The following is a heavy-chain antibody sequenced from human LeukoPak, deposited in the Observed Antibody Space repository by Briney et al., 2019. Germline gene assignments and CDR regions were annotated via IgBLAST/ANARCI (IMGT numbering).Heavy chain of an antibody. Sequence: SGGSLRLSCAASGFTFTTYWMHWVRQAPGKGLEWVAIISYDGSLEYYADSVKGRFTISRDNSKNTLYLQMNSLRAEDTAMYYCTRAQTPPQTRKIGVALSRYYYYGMDVWGQGTMVTVS. CDR2: ISYDGSLE. J-gene: IGHJ6*02. D-gene: IGHD3-3*01. CDR3: TRAQTPPQTRKIGVALSRYYYYGMDV. V-gene: IGHV3-30*03. CDR1: GFTFTTYW.